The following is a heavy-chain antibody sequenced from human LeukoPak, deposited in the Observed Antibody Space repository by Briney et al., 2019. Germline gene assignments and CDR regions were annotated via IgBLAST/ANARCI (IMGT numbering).Heavy chain of an antibody. D-gene: IGHD3-22*01. Sequence: PSETLSLTCTVSGGSISSGGYYWSWIRQHPGKGLEWIGYIYYSGSTYYNPSLKSLVTISVDTSKNQFSLKLSSVTAADTAVYYCARGAAPVITIDYWGQGTLVTVSS. CDR1: GGSISSGGYY. J-gene: IGHJ4*02. CDR2: IYYSGST. CDR3: ARGAAPVITIDY. V-gene: IGHV4-31*01.